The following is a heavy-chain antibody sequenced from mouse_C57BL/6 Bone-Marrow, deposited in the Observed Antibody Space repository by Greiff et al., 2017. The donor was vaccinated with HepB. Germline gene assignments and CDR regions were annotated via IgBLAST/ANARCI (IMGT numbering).Heavy chain of an antibody. CDR2: IRNKANNHAT. CDR3: TRRTNPFSY. Sequence: EVMLKESGGGLVQPGGSMKLSCAASGFTFSDAWMDWVRQSPGQGLEWVAEIRNKANNHATYYAESVKGRFTISRDDSKSSVYLQMNSVRAEDTGSYYCTRRTNPFSYWGQGTLVTVSA. CDR1: GFTFSDAW. D-gene: IGHD6-1*01. J-gene: IGHJ3*01. V-gene: IGHV6-6*01.